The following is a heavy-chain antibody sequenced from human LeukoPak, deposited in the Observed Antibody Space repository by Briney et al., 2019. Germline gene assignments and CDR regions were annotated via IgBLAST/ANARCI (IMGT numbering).Heavy chain of an antibody. CDR1: GFTFSSYA. CDR3: AKDQIPGYQPLDV. D-gene: IGHD2-2*01. V-gene: IGHV3-23*01. Sequence: PGGSLRLSCAASGFTFSSYAMSWVRQAPGKGLEWGSAISGSGGSTYYADSVKGRFTISRDNSKNTLYLQMNSLRAEDTAVYYCAKDQIPGYQPLDVWGQGTTVTVSS. CDR2: ISGSGGST. J-gene: IGHJ6*02.